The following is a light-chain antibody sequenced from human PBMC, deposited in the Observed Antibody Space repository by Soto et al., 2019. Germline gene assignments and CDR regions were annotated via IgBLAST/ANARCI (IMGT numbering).Light chain of an antibody. Sequence: QSALTQPRSVSGSPGQSVTISCTGTSNDVGGYNYVSWYQQHPGEAPKLMVYDVTRRPSGVPDRFSGSKSGNTASLTISGLQAEDEADYYCFSYAATVFVGGGIKLTVL. CDR3: FSYAATVF. CDR1: SNDVGGYNY. J-gene: IGLJ2*01. V-gene: IGLV2-11*01. CDR2: DVT.